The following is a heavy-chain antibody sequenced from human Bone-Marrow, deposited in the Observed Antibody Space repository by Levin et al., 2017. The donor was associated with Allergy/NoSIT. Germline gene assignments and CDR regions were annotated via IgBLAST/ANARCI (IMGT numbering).Heavy chain of an antibody. CDR2: VNTNGSGT. CDR3: VRAVTLVRGVTANFDY. V-gene: IGHV3-74*01. J-gene: IGHJ4*02. D-gene: IGHD3-10*01. CDR1: GFTFNRYW. Sequence: GGSLRLSCAASGFTFNRYWMHWVRQAPGKGLVWVSRVNTNGSGTRYADSVKGRFTISRDNAKNTLYLQMNSLRAEDTAVYYCVRAVTLVRGVTANFDYWGQGILVTVSS.